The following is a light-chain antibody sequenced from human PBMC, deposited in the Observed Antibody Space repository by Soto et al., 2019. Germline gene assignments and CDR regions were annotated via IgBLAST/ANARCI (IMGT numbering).Light chain of an antibody. J-gene: IGKJ2*01. Sequence: EIVWTQSPGILSLSPGARATLSCRASQTISHNYLAWYQHKPGQAPRLLIYDASTRATAIPDRFSGSGSGTDFSLTICSLEPEDFAVYYCQQYGDPPYAFGQGTKLEVK. CDR3: QQYGDPPYA. CDR2: DAS. CDR1: QTISHNY. V-gene: IGKV3-20*01.